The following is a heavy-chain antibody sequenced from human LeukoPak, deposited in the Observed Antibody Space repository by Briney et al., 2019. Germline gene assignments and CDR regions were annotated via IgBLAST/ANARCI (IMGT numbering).Heavy chain of an antibody. J-gene: IGHJ4*02. Sequence: SETLSLTCTVSGVSIANTFYYWNWLRQPAGKGLEWIGRIYTTGSTDYNPSLGSRVTISLDTARNQFSLKLSSVTAADTAVYYCARRQDGHDYWGQGTLVTVSS. CDR1: GVSIANTFYY. CDR2: IYTTGST. V-gene: IGHV4-61*02. CDR3: ARRQDGHDY.